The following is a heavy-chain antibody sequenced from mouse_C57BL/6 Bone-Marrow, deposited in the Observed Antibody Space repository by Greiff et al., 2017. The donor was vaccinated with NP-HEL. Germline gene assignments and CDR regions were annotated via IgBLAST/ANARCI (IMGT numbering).Heavy chain of an antibody. D-gene: IGHD1-1*01. CDR1: GYTFTSYW. CDR3: ARRTITTVVATNFDV. J-gene: IGHJ1*03. V-gene: IGHV1-50*01. Sequence: QVQLQQPGAELVKPGASVKLSCKASGYTFTSYWMQWVKQRPGQGLEWIGEIDPSDSYTNYNQKFKGKATLTVDTSSSTAYMQLSSLTSEDSAVYYCARRTITTVVATNFDVWGTGTTVTVSS. CDR2: IDPSDSYT.